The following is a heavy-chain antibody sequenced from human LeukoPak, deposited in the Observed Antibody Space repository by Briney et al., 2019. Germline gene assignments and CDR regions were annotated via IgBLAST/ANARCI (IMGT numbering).Heavy chain of an antibody. J-gene: IGHJ6*02. Sequence: SETPSLTCTVSGGSISSSSYYWGWIRQPPGKGLDWIGSIYYSGSTYYNPSFKSRVTISVDTSKNQFSLKLSSVTAADTAVYYCAGLIVVVSAPYYYYYGMDVWGQGTTVTVSS. CDR3: AGLIVVVSAPYYYYYGMDV. D-gene: IGHD3-22*01. CDR2: IYYSGST. V-gene: IGHV4-39*05. CDR1: GGSISSSSYY.